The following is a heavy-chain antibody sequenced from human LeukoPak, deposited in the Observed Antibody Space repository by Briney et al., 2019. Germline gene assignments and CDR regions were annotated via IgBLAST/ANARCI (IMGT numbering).Heavy chain of an antibody. J-gene: IGHJ4*02. CDR1: GFTFSSYW. CDR3: ARDSRQYSSSWYYFDY. Sequence: GSLRLSCAASGFTFSSYWMNWVRQAPGKGLVWVSRIASDGSSTTYADSVKGRFSISRDNAKNTLYLQMNSLRVEDTAVYYCARDSRQYSSSWYYFDYWGQGTLVTVSS. CDR2: IASDGSST. V-gene: IGHV3-74*01. D-gene: IGHD6-13*01.